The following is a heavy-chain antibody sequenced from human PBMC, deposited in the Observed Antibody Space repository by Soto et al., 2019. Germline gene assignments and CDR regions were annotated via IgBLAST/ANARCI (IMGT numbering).Heavy chain of an antibody. V-gene: IGHV1-18*01. CDR2: ISPYNGNA. D-gene: IGHD2-2*01. J-gene: IGHJ4*02. CDR1: GYTFTTFG. CDR3: GREYCRSSRCYSPDY. Sequence: ASVKVSCKTSGYTFTTFGISWVRQAPGQGLEWMGWISPYNGNANYAQKVQGRVTMTTDTSTSTAYMELRSLRSDDTAVYYCGREYCRSSRCYSPDYWGQGTLVTVPQ.